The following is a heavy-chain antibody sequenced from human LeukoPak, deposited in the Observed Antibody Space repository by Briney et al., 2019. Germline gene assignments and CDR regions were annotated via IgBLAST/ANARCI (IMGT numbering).Heavy chain of an antibody. CDR2: ISYDGNNK. Sequence: GGSLRLSCPASGFPFSYYAMHWVRQAPGKGLEWVALISYDGNNKYYADSVKGRFTISRDNSKNTLFLQMNSLRAEDTAVYYCAREAFGGDLDYWGQGTLVTVSS. J-gene: IGHJ4*02. CDR1: GFPFSYYA. V-gene: IGHV3-30-3*01. CDR3: AREAFGGDLDY. D-gene: IGHD2-21*01.